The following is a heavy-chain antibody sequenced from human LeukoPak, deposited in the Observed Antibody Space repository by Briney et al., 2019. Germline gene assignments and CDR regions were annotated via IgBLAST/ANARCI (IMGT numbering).Heavy chain of an antibody. Sequence: GGSLRLSCAASGFTFSSYSMNLLRQAPGKGLEWVSFISDSATTIYYVDSVKGRFTISRDNAKNSLYLQMNSLRDEDTAVYYCARSRPLRGVTVDYWGQGTLVTVSS. D-gene: IGHD3-10*01. CDR1: GFTFSSYS. CDR3: ARSRPLRGVTVDY. V-gene: IGHV3-48*02. J-gene: IGHJ4*02. CDR2: ISDSATTI.